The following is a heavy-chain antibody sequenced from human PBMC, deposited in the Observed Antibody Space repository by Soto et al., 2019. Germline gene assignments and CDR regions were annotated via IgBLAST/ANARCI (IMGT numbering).Heavy chain of an antibody. V-gene: IGHV3-15*01. D-gene: IGHD3-9*01. J-gene: IGHJ6*02. CDR2: IKSKTDGGTT. CDR1: GFTFSNAW. CDR3: TTDPLSLDILTGPASDYYYYYGMDV. Sequence: KPGGSLRLSCAASGFTFSNAWMSWVRQAPGKGLEWVGRIKSKTDGGTTDYAAPVKGRFTISRDDSKNTLYLQMNSLKTEDTAVYYCTTDPLSLDILTGPASDYYYYYGMDVWGQGTTVTVSS.